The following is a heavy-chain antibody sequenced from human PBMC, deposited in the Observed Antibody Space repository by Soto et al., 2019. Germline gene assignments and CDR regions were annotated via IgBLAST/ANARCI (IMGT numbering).Heavy chain of an antibody. J-gene: IGHJ5*02. CDR3: ARVRGPYCGGECYPPTPNWFDP. Sequence: QLQLQESGSGLVKPSQTLSLTCAVSGGSISSGGYSWSWIRQPPGKGLEWIGDIYHSGSTHYNPSVKSRCTTSVDRSKNQFSLKLRSVTDADSAVYYCARVRGPYCGGECYPPTPNWFDPWGQGTLVTISS. V-gene: IGHV4-30-2*01. CDR2: IYHSGST. D-gene: IGHD2-21*01. CDR1: GGSISSGGYS.